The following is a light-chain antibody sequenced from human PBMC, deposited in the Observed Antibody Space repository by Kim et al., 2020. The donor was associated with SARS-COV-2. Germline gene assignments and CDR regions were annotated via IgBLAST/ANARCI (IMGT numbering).Light chain of an antibody. CDR2: FDS. Sequence: SYELTQSPSVSVAPGKTARITCGGNNIGNKGVHWYQQKPGQAPVLVIYFDSDRPSGIPERFSGSNSGNTATLTISRVEAGDEADYYCQVWDSISDHWVFGGGTKLTVL. CDR1: NIGNKG. CDR3: QVWDSISDHWV. V-gene: IGLV3-21*04. J-gene: IGLJ3*02.